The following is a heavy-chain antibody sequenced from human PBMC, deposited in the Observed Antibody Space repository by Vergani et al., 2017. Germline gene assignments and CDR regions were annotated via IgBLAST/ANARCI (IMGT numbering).Heavy chain of an antibody. CDR2: IKEDGSEI. CDR3: AKGGWNYWFDS. Sequence: EVQLVESGGGLVQPGGSLRLSCVASGFSLSHYWMTWVRQAPGKGLEWVANIKEDGSEIFYVDSVKGRFTISRDNVKNSLYLQMNRLRVDDTAVYYCAKGGWNYWFDSWGQGTLVIVS. D-gene: IGHD1-1*01. CDR1: GFSLSHYW. J-gene: IGHJ5*01. V-gene: IGHV3-7*01.